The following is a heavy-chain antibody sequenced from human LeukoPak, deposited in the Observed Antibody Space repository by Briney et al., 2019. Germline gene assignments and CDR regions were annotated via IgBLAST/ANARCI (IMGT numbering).Heavy chain of an antibody. V-gene: IGHV1-69*01. CDR2: IIPIFGTA. Sequence: SVKVSCKASGGTFSSYAISWVRQAPGQGLEWMGGIIPIFGTANYAQKSQGRVTITADESTSTAYMELSSLRSEDTAVYYCARGYGVATIRYYFDYWGQGTLVTVSS. J-gene: IGHJ4*02. D-gene: IGHD5-12*01. CDR3: ARGYGVATIRYYFDY. CDR1: GGTFSSYA.